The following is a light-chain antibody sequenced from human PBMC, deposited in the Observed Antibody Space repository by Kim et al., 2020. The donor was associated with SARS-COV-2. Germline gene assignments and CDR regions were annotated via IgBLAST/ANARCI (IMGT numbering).Light chain of an antibody. CDR2: QDT. V-gene: IGLV3-1*01. Sequence: SYELTQPPSVFVSPGQTATISCSGDKLGDKNACXYQQKPGQSPVVVIYQDTKRSSGIPERFSGSNSGNTATLTIRGTQALDEADYYCQAWDSSTVVFGGG. CDR1: KLGDKN. J-gene: IGLJ2*01. CDR3: QAWDSSTVV.